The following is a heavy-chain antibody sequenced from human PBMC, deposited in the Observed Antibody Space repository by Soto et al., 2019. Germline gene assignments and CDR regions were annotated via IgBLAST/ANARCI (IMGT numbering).Heavy chain of an antibody. CDR1: GGSISSSNY. D-gene: IGHD3-22*01. J-gene: IGHJ5*02. CDR3: ARAYYDRSGYAVDP. CDR2: IYKGGSI. Sequence: SETLSLTCAVSGGSISSSNYWTWIRQPPGKGLEWIGYIYKGGSINYNPSLKSRVTISVDTSNNQFSLKLSSVTAADTAVYYCARAYYDRSGYAVDPWGQGTLVTVSS. V-gene: IGHV4-4*09.